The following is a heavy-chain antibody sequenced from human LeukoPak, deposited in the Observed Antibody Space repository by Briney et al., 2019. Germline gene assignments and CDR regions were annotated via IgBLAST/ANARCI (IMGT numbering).Heavy chain of an antibody. Sequence: WRALRLSCAASGFTFNSYGMHWGRQAPGKGLGGGAVISYDGSNKYYADSVKGRFTISRDNSKNTLYLQMNSLRAEDTAVYYCAKDRCSSTSCYAYYYYYGMDVWGKGTTVTVSS. J-gene: IGHJ6*04. CDR1: GFTFNSYG. CDR2: ISYDGSNK. CDR3: AKDRCSSTSCYAYYYYYGMDV. D-gene: IGHD2-2*01. V-gene: IGHV3-30*18.